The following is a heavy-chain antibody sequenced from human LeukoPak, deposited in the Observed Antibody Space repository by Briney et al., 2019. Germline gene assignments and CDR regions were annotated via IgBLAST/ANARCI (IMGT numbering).Heavy chain of an antibody. J-gene: IGHJ6*02. D-gene: IGHD2-21*02. CDR1: GGSFSGYY. V-gene: IGHV4-34*01. Sequence: PSETLSLTCAVYGGSFSGYYWSWIRQPPGKGLEWIGEINHSGSTNYNPSLKSRVTISVDTSKNQFSLKLSSVTAADTAVYYCVRGVVVTAPPYYYYGMDVWGQGTTVTVSS. CDR2: INHSGST. CDR3: VRGVVVTAPPYYYYGMDV.